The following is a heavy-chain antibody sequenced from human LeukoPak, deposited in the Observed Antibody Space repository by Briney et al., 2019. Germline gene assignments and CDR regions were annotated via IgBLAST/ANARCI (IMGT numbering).Heavy chain of an antibody. CDR1: GFTSSSYP. V-gene: IGHV3-30*04. D-gene: IGHD4-17*01. CDR2: ISYDGSNE. J-gene: IGHJ4*02. Sequence: GGSLRLSCAASGFTSSSYPMPWVRQAPGKGLDWVALISYDGSNEYYADSVKGRFTISRDSSKNTLYMQMNSLRPEDTAVYYCARAADYGDFLNYWGQGTLVTVSS. CDR3: ARAADYGDFLNY.